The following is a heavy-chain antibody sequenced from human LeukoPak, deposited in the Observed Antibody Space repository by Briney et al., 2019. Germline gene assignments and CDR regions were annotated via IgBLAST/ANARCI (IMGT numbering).Heavy chain of an antibody. CDR1: GYNFTIYW. J-gene: IGHJ5*02. D-gene: IGHD3-16*01. CDR2: IYPGDSDT. Sequence: GESLKISCKGSGYNFTIYWIGWVRQMPGKGLEGMGIIYPGDSDTSYSPSFQGQVTISADKSINTAYLQWSSLKASDTAMYYCAIFDFLFGEIDNWFDPWGQGTQVTVSS. V-gene: IGHV5-51*01. CDR3: AIFDFLFGEIDNWFDP.